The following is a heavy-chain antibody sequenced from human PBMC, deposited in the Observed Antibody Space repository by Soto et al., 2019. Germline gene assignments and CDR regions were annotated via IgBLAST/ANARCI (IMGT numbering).Heavy chain of an antibody. CDR1: GFSLSTSGVG. V-gene: IGHV2-5*02. Sequence: SGPTLVNPTQTLTLTCTFSGFSLSTSGVGVGWIRQPPGKALEWLALIYWDDDKRYSPSLKSRLTITKDTSKNQVVLTMTNMVPVDTATYDGEHIGIGSNHFDYCGEGTSVTVDS. CDR2: IYWDDDK. CDR3: EHIGIGSNHFDY. J-gene: IGHJ4*02. D-gene: IGHD4-4*01.